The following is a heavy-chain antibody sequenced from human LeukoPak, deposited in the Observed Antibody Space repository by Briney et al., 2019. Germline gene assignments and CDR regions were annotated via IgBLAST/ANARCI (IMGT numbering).Heavy chain of an antibody. J-gene: IGHJ4*02. Sequence: GGSLRLSCTASGFTFSSYSLNWVRQAPGKGLEWVSSVSTGSNYIYYADSVKGRFTISRDNDKNSLYLQMNSLRVEDTAVYYCARDLVADGTAGDDYWGQGTLVTVSS. V-gene: IGHV3-21*01. CDR2: VSTGSNYI. D-gene: IGHD6-13*01. CDR3: ARDLVADGTAGDDY. CDR1: GFTFSSYS.